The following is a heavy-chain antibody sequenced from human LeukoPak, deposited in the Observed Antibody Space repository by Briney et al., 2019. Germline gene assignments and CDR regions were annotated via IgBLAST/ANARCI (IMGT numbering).Heavy chain of an antibody. CDR2: INSNGGNT. D-gene: IGHD3-3*01. CDR3: ATWSGYHHVY. J-gene: IGHJ4*02. CDR1: GFTFSSSA. V-gene: IGHV3-64*01. Sequence: GGSLRLSCAASGFTFSSSAMHWVRQAPGKGLEYVSAINSNGGNTYYANSVKGRFTISRDNSKNTLYLQMGSLRAEDMAVYYCATWSGYHHVYWGQGTLVTVSS.